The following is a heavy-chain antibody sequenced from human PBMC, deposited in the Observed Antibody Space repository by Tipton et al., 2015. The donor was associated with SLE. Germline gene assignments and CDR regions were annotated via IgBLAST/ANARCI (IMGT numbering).Heavy chain of an antibody. CDR2: IYNPGST. Sequence: LRLSCSVSGDSINNDYSWGWIRQPPGKGLEWIGTIYNPGSTYYNPSLKSRATISVDTSKNQFSLNLSSMSAADTAVYYCARDPGEVRVRPYAFDIWGQGKMVTVSS. J-gene: IGHJ3*02. V-gene: IGHV4-38-2*02. CDR3: ARDPGEVRVRPYAFDI. CDR1: GDSINNDYS. D-gene: IGHD3-10*01.